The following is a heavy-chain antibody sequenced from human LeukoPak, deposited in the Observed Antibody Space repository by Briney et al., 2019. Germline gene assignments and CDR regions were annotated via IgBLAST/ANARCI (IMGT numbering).Heavy chain of an antibody. Sequence: GGSLRLSCAASGFTFDDYAMHWVRQAPGKGLEWVSGISWNSGSVGYADSVKGRFTISGDNAKNSLYLQMNSLRAEDTALYYCAKGVRYYYYGMDVWGQGTTVTVSS. CDR2: ISWNSGSV. V-gene: IGHV3-9*01. CDR3: AKGVRYYYYGMDV. CDR1: GFTFDDYA. D-gene: IGHD3-10*02. J-gene: IGHJ6*02.